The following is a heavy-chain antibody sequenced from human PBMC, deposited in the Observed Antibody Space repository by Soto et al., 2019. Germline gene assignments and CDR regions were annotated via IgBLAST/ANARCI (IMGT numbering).Heavy chain of an antibody. Sequence: KPSETPSLTCTVSGGSISSGGYYWCWILQPPGKGLEWIGSIYYSGSTYYNPSLKSRVTISVDTSKNQFSLKLSSVTAADTAVYYCATLNHIRITMVRGVDFDYWGQGTLVTVSS. J-gene: IGHJ4*01. D-gene: IGHD3-10*01. CDR3: ATLNHIRITMVRGVDFDY. CDR2: IYYSGST. V-gene: IGHV4-39*05. CDR1: GGSISSGGYY.